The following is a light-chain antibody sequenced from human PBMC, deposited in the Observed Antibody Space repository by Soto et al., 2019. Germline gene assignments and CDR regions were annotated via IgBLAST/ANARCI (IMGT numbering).Light chain of an antibody. CDR2: DAS. Sequence: DIPLTQSPSTLSASVGDRVALTCWASQSISSWLAWYQQKPGKAPKLLIYDASSLESGVPSRFSGSGSGTEFTLTISSLQPDDFATYYCQQYNSYSRTFGQGTKVDIK. CDR1: QSISSW. CDR3: QQYNSYSRT. J-gene: IGKJ1*01. V-gene: IGKV1-5*01.